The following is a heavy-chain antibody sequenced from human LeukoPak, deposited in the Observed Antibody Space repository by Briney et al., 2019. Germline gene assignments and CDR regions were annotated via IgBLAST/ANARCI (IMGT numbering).Heavy chain of an antibody. CDR1: GFTVSSNY. D-gene: IGHD1-26*01. V-gene: IGHV3-53*01. CDR3: ARSGSGGKMGAP. J-gene: IGHJ5*02. CDR2: IYSGGST. Sequence: GGSLRLSCAASGFTVSSNYMSWVRQGPGKGLEWVSVIYSGGSTYYADSVKGRFTISRDNSKNTLFLQMNSLRAEDTAVYYCARSGSGGKMGAPWGQGTLVTVSS.